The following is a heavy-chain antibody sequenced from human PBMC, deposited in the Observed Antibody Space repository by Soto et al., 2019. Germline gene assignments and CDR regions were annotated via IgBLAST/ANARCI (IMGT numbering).Heavy chain of an antibody. D-gene: IGHD3-10*01. J-gene: IGHJ4*02. Sequence: EVQLLESGGGLVQPGGSLRLSCAASGFTFNNYAMTWVRQAPGKGLEWVSAISGGGDTTSYADSVKGRFTVSRDGSKNTLYLQMSSLRAEDTALYYCAKCRGGSGSLTPRVDFWGQGTLVTVSS. V-gene: IGHV3-23*01. CDR1: GFTFNNYA. CDR3: AKCRGGSGSLTPRVDF. CDR2: ISGGGDTT.